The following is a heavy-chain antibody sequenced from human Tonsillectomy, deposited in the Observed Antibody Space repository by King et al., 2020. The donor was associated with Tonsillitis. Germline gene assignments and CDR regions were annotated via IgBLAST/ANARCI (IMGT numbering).Heavy chain of an antibody. CDR1: GFTFSSYA. D-gene: IGHD6-13*01. V-gene: IGHV3-23*04. Sequence: EVQLVESGGGLVQPGGSLRLSCAASGFTFSSYAMSWVRQAPGKGLEWVSAMSESGGSTYYVDSVKGRFTISRDNSKNTLYLQMNSLRAEDTAVYYCAKVLYSRSWYWFDPWGQGTLVTVSS. CDR3: AKVLYSRSWYWFDP. CDR2: MSESGGST. J-gene: IGHJ5*02.